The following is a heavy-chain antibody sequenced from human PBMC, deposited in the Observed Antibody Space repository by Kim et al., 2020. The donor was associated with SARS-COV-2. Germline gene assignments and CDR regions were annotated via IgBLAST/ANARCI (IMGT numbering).Heavy chain of an antibody. Sequence: SETLSLTCAVYGGSFSGYYWSWIRQPPGKGLEWIGEINHSGSTNYNPSLKSRVTISVDTSKNQFSLKLSSVTAADTAVYYCARSPRLGNNYYGSGRNWFDPWGQGTLVTVSS. CDR1: GGSFSGYY. CDR3: ARSPRLGNNYYGSGRNWFDP. CDR2: INHSGST. V-gene: IGHV4-34*01. J-gene: IGHJ5*02. D-gene: IGHD3-10*01.